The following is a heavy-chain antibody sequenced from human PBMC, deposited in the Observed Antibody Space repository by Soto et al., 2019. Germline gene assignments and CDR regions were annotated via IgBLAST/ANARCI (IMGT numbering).Heavy chain of an antibody. J-gene: IGHJ6*03. CDR1: GGSLSSYY. CDR2: IYYSGST. CDR3: AVGYGGIAAAGTLRYYMDV. D-gene: IGHD6-13*01. Sequence: PSETLSLTCTVSGGSLSSYYWSWIRQPPGKGLEWIGYIYYSGSTNYNPSLKSRVTISVDTSKNQFSLKLSSVTAADTAVYYCAVGYGGIAAAGTLRYYMDVWGKGTTVTVSS. V-gene: IGHV4-59*01.